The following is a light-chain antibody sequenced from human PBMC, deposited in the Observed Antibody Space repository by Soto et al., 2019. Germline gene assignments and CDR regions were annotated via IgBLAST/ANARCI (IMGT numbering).Light chain of an antibody. CDR3: HLYGSSPPYI. Sequence: EIVLTQFPVTLSLSPGERATLSCRASQSVSSNLAWYQQKPGQAPRLLIYGASTRATGTPDRFSGSGSGTDFTLTISRLEPEDFAVYYCHLYGSSPPYIFGPGTKVDIK. CDR2: GAS. J-gene: IGKJ2*01. CDR1: QSVSSN. V-gene: IGKV3-20*01.